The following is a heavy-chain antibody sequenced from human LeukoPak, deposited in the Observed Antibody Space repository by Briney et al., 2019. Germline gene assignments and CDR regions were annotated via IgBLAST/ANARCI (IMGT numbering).Heavy chain of an antibody. J-gene: IGHJ4*02. V-gene: IGHV3-74*01. CDR2: IDYDGTTT. CDR3: AKGRIAAARSCSPL. D-gene: IGHD6-13*01. Sequence: GGSLRLSCAASGFTFSSFWMHWVRQAPGKGLVWVSRIDYDGTTTAYADSVKGRFTISRDNSKNTLYLQMNSLRAEDTAVYYCAKGRIAAARSCSPLWGQGTLVTVSS. CDR1: GFTFSSFW.